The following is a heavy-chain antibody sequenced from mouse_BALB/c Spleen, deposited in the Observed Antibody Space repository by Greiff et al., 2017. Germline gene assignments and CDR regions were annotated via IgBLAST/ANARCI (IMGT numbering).Heavy chain of an antibody. V-gene: IGHV5-6-3*01. Sequence: EVHLVESGGGLVQPGGSLKLSCAASGFTFSSYGMSWVRQTPDKRLELVATINSNGGSTYYPDSVKGRFTISRDNAKNTLYLQMSSLKSEDTAMYYCARDGYDYAMDYWGQGTSVTVSS. CDR3: ARDGYDYAMDY. D-gene: IGHD2-2*01. CDR2: INSNGGST. J-gene: IGHJ4*01. CDR1: GFTFSSYG.